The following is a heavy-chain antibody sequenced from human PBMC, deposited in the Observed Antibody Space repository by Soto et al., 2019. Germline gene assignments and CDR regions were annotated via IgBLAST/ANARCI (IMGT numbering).Heavy chain of an antibody. CDR1: GGTFSNYA. CDR2: IIPIFGTT. J-gene: IGHJ5*02. CDR3: AKDGGADGYFGNWLDP. D-gene: IGHD5-12*01. V-gene: IGHV1-69*15. Sequence: QVHLVQSGAEVKKPGSSVNVSCKASGGTFSNYAITWVRQAPGQGLEWVGRIIPIFGTTNVAQKFQGRVTITADECTTTAYMELSGLRSDDTAVYYCAKDGGADGYFGNWLDPWGQGTLVTVSS.